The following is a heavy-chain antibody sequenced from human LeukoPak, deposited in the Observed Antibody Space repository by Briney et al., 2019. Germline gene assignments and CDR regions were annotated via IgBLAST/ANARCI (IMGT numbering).Heavy chain of an antibody. D-gene: IGHD2-21*01. J-gene: IGHJ6*02. Sequence: PGGSLRLSCAASGFTFRSYEMNWVRQAPGKGLEWVSYISSSGSNIYYADSVKGRFTISRDNAKNSLYLQVNSLRAGDTRVYYFAKDQTVYSRGYYYSYGMDFWGQGTAVTVSS. CDR2: ISSSGSNI. V-gene: IGHV3-48*03. CDR3: AKDQTVYSRGYYYSYGMDF. CDR1: GFTFRSYE.